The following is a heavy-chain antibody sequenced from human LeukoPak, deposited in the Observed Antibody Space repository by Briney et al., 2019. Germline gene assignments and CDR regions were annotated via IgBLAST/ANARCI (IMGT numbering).Heavy chain of an antibody. CDR2: INPNSGGT. CDR3: ARESLEHYDILTGYYTRGYYGMDV. J-gene: IGHJ6*02. CDR1: GYTFTGYY. Sequence: ASVKVSCKASGYTFTGYYMHWVRQAPGQGLEWMGRINPNSGGTNYAQEFQGRVTMTRDTSISTAYMELSRLRSDDTAVYYCARESLEHYDILTGYYTRGYYGMDVWGQGTTVTVSS. D-gene: IGHD3-9*01. V-gene: IGHV1-2*06.